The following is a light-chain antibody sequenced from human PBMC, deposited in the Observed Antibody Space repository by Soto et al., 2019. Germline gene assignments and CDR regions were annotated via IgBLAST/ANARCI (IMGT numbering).Light chain of an antibody. V-gene: IGLV2-14*01. J-gene: IGLJ2*01. Sequence: QSVLTQPASVSGSPGQSITISCTGSSSDVGGYEYVSWYQHHPGKAPKLMIYEVSNRPSGVSNRFSGSKSGNTASLTISGLQDEDEADYYCCSYTSIRSVVFGGGTQLTVL. CDR2: EVS. CDR1: SSDVGGYEY. CDR3: CSYTSIRSVV.